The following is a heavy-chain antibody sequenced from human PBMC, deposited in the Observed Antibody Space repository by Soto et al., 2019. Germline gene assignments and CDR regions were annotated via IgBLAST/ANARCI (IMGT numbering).Heavy chain of an antibody. D-gene: IGHD3-16*02. CDR3: VRYPRSVGGSYRPDY. V-gene: IGHV3-74*01. CDR2: INSDGSIT. Sequence: GSLRLSCAASGFTFSSYWMHWVRQVPEKGLVWVSRINSDGSITNYADAVKGRFTISRDNVKNTLYLQMNSLRAEDTAVYYCVRYPRSVGGSYRPDYWGQGTLVTVSS. J-gene: IGHJ4*02. CDR1: GFTFSSYW.